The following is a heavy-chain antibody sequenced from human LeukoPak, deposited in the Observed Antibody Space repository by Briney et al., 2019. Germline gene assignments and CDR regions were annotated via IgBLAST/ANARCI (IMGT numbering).Heavy chain of an antibody. CDR2: INPHSGGT. CDR3: VRDRTKYCSSTSCPLDY. V-gene: IGHV1-2*02. Sequence: ASVKVSCKASGYTFTGYYLHWGRQAPGQGLEWMGWINPHSGGTNYAQKFQGRVTMTRDTSISTAYMELSRLRSDDTAVYYCVRDRTKYCSSTSCPLDYWGQGTLVTVSS. CDR1: GYTFTGYY. D-gene: IGHD2-2*01. J-gene: IGHJ4*02.